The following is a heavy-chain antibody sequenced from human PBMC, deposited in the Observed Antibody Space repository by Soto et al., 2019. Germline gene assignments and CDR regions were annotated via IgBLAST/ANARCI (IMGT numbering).Heavy chain of an antibody. D-gene: IGHD1-26*01. V-gene: IGHV4-30-4*01. CDR2: MYYTGIT. J-gene: IGHJ5*02. CDR3: ARELGKGWFDP. Sequence: QVQLQESGPGLVKPSQTLSLSCTVSGASISSGDSYWSWIRQSPGRGLEWIGYMYYTGITDYNPSLKSRVTISVDTFKNQRSLTLSSVTAADTAVYYCARELGKGWFDPWGPGTLVTVSS. CDR1: GASISSGDSY.